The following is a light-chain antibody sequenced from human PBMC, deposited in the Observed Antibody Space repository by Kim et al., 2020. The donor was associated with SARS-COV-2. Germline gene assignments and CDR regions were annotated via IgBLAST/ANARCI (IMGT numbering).Light chain of an antibody. J-gene: IGKJ2*01. CDR2: GAS. CDR3: QQYNRWPYT. Sequence: SLSPGERATLCCRAGQSVSTNVGWYQQKPGQAPRLLIFGASPRATGVPARFSGSGSGTDFTLTIGGLQSEDFAVYFCQQYNRWPYTFGQGTKLEI. V-gene: IGKV3-15*01. CDR1: QSVSTN.